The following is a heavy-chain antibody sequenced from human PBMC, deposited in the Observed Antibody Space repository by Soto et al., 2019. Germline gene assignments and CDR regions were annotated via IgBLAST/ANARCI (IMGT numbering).Heavy chain of an antibody. V-gene: IGHV3-66*01. J-gene: IGHJ6*03. CDR3: SRSDYYYYYMDV. CDR1: GFTVSSNC. Sequence: GGSLRLSWAASGFTVSSNCMSWVRQAPGKGLEWVSVIYSGGSTYYADYVKGRFTISRDNSKNTLDLQMNSLRVEDTAVYYCSRSDYYYYYMDVWGKGTTVTVSS. CDR2: IYSGGST.